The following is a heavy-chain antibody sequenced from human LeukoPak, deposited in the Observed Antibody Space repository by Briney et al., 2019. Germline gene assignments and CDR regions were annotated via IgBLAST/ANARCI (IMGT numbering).Heavy chain of an antibody. J-gene: IGHJ4*02. D-gene: IGHD1-26*01. CDR3: ARRNRGVVGAPFDY. CDR1: GGSFSSRNYY. CDR2: IYYSGST. V-gene: IGHV4-39*01. Sequence: PSKTLSLTCSASGGSFSSRNYYWDWIRQPPGKGLEWIGSIYYSGSTYYNPSLKSPVTIYVDTSKNQFSLKLSSVTAVDTGIYYCARRNRGVVGAPFDYWGQGTLVTVSS.